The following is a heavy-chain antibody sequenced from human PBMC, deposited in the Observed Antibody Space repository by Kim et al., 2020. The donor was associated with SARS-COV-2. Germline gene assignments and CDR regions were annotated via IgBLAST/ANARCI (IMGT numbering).Heavy chain of an antibody. V-gene: IGHV4-59*01. CDR3: ANLGQWLPGPFTRYYGMAV. CDR1: GDSISTFY. J-gene: IGHJ6*02. D-gene: IGHD6-19*01. Sequence: SETLSLTCSVSGDSISTFYWNWIRQSPGKGLEWIGYLYYSGRTFDIGNTDYNPSLKSRVTISADTSKKQISLKLTSVTAADSADYYCANLGQWLPGPFTRYYGMAVWGQGTTVIVSS. CDR2: LYYSGRTFDIGNT.